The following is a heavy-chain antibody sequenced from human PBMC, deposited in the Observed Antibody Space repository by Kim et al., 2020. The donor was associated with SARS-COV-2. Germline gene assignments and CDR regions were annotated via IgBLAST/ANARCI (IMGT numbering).Heavy chain of an antibody. D-gene: IGHD1-1*01. CDR2: MNPNSGNT. J-gene: IGHJ4*02. CDR1: GYTFSNYD. CDR3: ARGPAWNGGPYYFAY. V-gene: IGHV1-8*01. Sequence: ASVKVSCKASGYTFSNYDINWVRQATGQGLEWMGWMNPNSGNTGYAQKFQGRVTMTRNTSTSTAYMDLSSLRSEETTVYYCARGPAWNGGPYYFAYWGRGTLVTVSS.